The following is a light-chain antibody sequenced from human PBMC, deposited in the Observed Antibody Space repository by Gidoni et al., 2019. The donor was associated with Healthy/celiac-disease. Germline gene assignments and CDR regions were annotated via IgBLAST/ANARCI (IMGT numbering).Light chain of an antibody. J-gene: IGKJ2*01. CDR2: GAS. CDR3: QQYNKWPPYT. CDR1: QSVSSN. Sequence: ATLSCRASQSVSSNLAWYQQKPGQAPRLLIYGASTRATGIPARFSGSGSGTEFTLTISSLQSEDFAVYYCQQYNKWPPYTFXXXTKLEIK. V-gene: IGKV3-15*01.